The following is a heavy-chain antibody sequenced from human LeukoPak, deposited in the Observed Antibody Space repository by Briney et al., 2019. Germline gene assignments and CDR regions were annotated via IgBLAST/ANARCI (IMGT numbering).Heavy chain of an antibody. CDR2: ISAYNGNT. CDR3: ARDQGIAVAERWFDP. CDR1: GYTFTSYG. V-gene: IGHV1-18*01. Sequence: ASVKVSCKASGYTFTSYGISWVRQAPGQGLEWMGWISAYNGNTNYAQKPQGRVTMTTDTSTSTAYMELRSLRSDDTAVYYCARDQGIAVAERWFDPWGQGTLVTVSS. J-gene: IGHJ5*02. D-gene: IGHD6-19*01.